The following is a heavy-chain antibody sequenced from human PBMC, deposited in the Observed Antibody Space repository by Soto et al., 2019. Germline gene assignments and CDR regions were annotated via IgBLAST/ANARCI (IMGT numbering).Heavy chain of an antibody. CDR3: ARSREFDY. J-gene: IGHJ4*02. V-gene: IGHV4-30-2*01. Sequence: YAGNWIRQPPGKGLEWIGYIFPSGTTHYNPSLKSRVTISIDVSKNQFSLSLRSLTAADTAVYYCARSREFDYWSQGTLVTVPS. CDR2: IFPSGTT. CDR1: YA.